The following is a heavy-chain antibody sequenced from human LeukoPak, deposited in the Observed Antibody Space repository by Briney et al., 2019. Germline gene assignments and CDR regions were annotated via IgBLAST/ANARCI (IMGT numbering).Heavy chain of an antibody. V-gene: IGHV3-23*01. Sequence: GGSLRLSSTASGGAFSTCAMKWVRQAPGKGLEWVSGISGSGVSTYYADSVKGRFTISRDNSNNTLYLQMSSLGAEDTAVYYCAKDWGMGDQMLRIDYWGQGTLVTVSS. CDR2: ISGSGVST. CDR1: GGAFSTCA. D-gene: IGHD2-2*01. CDR3: AKDWGMGDQMLRIDY. J-gene: IGHJ4*02.